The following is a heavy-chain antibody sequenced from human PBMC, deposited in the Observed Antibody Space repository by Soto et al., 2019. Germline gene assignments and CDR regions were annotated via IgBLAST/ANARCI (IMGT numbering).Heavy chain of an antibody. Sequence: PSETLSLTCAIYGSSLGAFHWTWIRQPPGKGLEWIGYIYYSGSTYYNPSLKSRVTISVDTSKNQFSLKLSSVTAANTAVYYCARGLQWAGDNWFAPWGQGSLVTVSS. V-gene: IGHV4-30-4*08. CDR2: IYYSGST. CDR1: GSSLGAFH. CDR3: ARGLQWAGDNWFAP. D-gene: IGHD1-26*01. J-gene: IGHJ5*02.